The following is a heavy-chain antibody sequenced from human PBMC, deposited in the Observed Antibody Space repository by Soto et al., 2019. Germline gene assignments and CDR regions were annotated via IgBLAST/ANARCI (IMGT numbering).Heavy chain of an antibody. CDR1: GYTFTSYA. J-gene: IGHJ6*03. V-gene: IGHV1-3*01. CDR3: ARDGSSSHYYYYYYMDV. D-gene: IGHD6-13*01. Sequence: ASVKVSCKASGYTFTSYAMHWVRQAPGQRLEWMGWINAGNGNTKYSQKFQGRVTITRDTSASTAYMELSSLRSEDTAVYYCARDGSSSHYYYYYYMDVWGKGTTVTVSS. CDR2: INAGNGNT.